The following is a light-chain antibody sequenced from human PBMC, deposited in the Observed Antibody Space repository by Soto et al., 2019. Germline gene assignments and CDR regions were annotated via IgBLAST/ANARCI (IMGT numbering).Light chain of an antibody. Sequence: QSVLTQTPSASGTPGQTVTISCSGSRSNIGSNAVSWYQQFPGTAPKLLIYNNNQRPSGVPDRFSGSKSGTSASLAISARQSEDEADYYCATWDDSLNARGVFGGGTQLTVL. J-gene: IGLJ7*01. V-gene: IGLV1-44*01. CDR1: RSNIGSNA. CDR2: NNN. CDR3: ATWDDSLNARGV.